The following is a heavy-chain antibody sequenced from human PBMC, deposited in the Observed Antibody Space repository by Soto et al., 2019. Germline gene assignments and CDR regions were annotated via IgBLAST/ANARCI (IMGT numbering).Heavy chain of an antibody. J-gene: IGHJ4*02. CDR2: IGSGSSTI. V-gene: IGHV3-48*01. Sequence: PGGSLRLSCAASGFTFTSYSMNWVRQAPGKGLEWLSYIGSGSSTIYYADSVKGRFTISRDNAQNSLYLQMTSLRGEDTALYYCARTVGYCSAGNCHFDSWGQGTPVTVS. CDR1: GFTFTSYS. D-gene: IGHD2-15*01. CDR3: ARTVGYCSAGNCHFDS.